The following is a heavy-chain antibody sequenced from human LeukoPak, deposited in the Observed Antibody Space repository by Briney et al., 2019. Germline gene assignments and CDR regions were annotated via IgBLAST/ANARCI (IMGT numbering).Heavy chain of an antibody. J-gene: IGHJ4*02. CDR1: GYSISSGYY. CDR2: IYHSGST. V-gene: IGHV4-38-2*01. D-gene: IGHD6-13*01. CDR3: ARLVAAAFDY. Sequence: SETLSLTCAVSGYSISSGYYWGWIRQPPGKGLEWIGSIYHSGSTYYNPSLKSRVTIAVYTSNNQFSLKLSSVTAADTAVYYCARLVAAAFDYWGQGTLVTVSS.